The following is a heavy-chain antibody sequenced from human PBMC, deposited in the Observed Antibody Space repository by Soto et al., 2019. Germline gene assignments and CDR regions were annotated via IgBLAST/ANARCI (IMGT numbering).Heavy chain of an antibody. CDR1: GGSISSGGYS. D-gene: IGHD2-15*01. V-gene: IGHV4-30-2*01. CDR2: IYHSGST. Sequence: QLQLQESGPGLVKPSQTLSLTCAVSGGSISSGGYSWSWIRQPPGKGLEWIGYIYHSGSTYYNPSLKRRVTISVDRSKNQFSLKLSSVTAADTAVYYCARGQVVAAQRWGQRTLVTVSS. CDR3: ARGQVVAAQR. J-gene: IGHJ4*02.